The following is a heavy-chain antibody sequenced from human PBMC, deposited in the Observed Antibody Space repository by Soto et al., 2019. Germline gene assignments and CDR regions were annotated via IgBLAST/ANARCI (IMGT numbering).Heavy chain of an antibody. V-gene: IGHV4-30-4*01. CDR2: RSYSGTT. D-gene: IGHD5-18*01. J-gene: IGHJ5*02. Sequence: QVQLQESGPGLVKPSQTLSLTCTVSGDSISSNNNYWSWIRQPPGEGLEWIRFRSYSGTTSFSPALNSRASIALPTSKNQFSLSLSSVTAADTAVYYCARGRGYSYGLDPWGQGTLVTVSS. CDR3: ARGRGYSYGLDP. CDR1: GDSISSNNNY.